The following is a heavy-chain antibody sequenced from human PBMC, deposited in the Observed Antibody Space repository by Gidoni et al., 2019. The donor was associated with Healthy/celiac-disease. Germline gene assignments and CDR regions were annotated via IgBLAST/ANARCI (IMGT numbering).Heavy chain of an antibody. CDR2: ISSSSSYI. J-gene: IGHJ4*02. Sequence: EVQLVESGGGLVKPGGSLRLSCAASGFTFSSYSMNWVRQAPGKGLEWVSSISSSSSYIYYADSVKGRFTISRDNAKNSLYLQMNSLRAEDTAVYYCARVGQWLDTESFDYWGQGTLVTVSS. CDR1: GFTFSSYS. D-gene: IGHD6-19*01. CDR3: ARVGQWLDTESFDY. V-gene: IGHV3-21*01.